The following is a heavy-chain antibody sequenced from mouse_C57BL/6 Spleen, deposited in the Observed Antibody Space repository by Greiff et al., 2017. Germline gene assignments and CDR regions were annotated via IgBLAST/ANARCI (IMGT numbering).Heavy chain of an antibody. V-gene: IGHV1-15*01. CDR2: IDPETGGT. CDR1: GYTFTDYE. Sequence: QVQLQQSGAELVRPGASVTLSCKASGYTFTDYEMHWVKQTPVHGLEWIGAIDPETGGTAYNQKFKGKAILTAAKSSSTAYMELRSLTSEDSAVYNCTRKSNYFYFDDWGQGTTLTVSS. CDR3: TRKSNYFYFDD. J-gene: IGHJ2*01. D-gene: IGHD2-5*01.